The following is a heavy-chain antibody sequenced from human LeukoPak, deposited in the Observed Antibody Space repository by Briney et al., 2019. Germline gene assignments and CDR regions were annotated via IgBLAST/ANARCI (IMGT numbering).Heavy chain of an antibody. CDR1: GDTLPELS. J-gene: IGHJ4*02. CDR3: ATDGSSAWYEDY. Sequence: ASVKVSCKVPGDTLPELSIHWVRQAPGEGLEWMGVFDALDDKTIHAQKFQGRVIMSVDSSTNTAHMELSSLRSEDTAVYYCATDGSSAWYEDYWGQGTLVIVSS. D-gene: IGHD6-19*01. V-gene: IGHV1-24*01. CDR2: FDALDDKT.